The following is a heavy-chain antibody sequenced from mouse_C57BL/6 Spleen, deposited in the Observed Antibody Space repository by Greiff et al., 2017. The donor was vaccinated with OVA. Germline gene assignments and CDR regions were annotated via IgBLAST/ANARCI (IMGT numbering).Heavy chain of an antibody. CDR2: ISYDGSN. V-gene: IGHV3-6*01. CDR3: ARGDYSNSYWYFDV. Sequence: EVQLQESGPGLVKPSQSLSLTCSVTGYSITSGYYWNWIRQFPGNKLEWMGYISYDGSNNYNPSLKNRISITRDTSKNQFFLKLNSVTTEDTATYYCARGDYSNSYWYFDVWGTGTTVTVSS. CDR1: GYSITSGYY. J-gene: IGHJ1*03. D-gene: IGHD2-5*01.